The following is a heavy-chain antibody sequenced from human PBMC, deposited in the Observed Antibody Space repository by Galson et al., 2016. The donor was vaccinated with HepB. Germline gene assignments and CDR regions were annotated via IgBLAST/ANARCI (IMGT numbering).Heavy chain of an antibody. J-gene: IGHJ5*02. CDR1: GFTFRSYW. CDR3: AREGIGGFDP. Sequence: SLRLSCAASGFTFRSYWMSWVRQAPGKRLEWVANINQDGSEKDYVDSVKGRFTISRDNAKNSLYLQMNSLRAEDTAVYYCAREGIGGFDPWGQGTLVTVSS. CDR2: INQDGSEK. D-gene: IGHD3-16*01. V-gene: IGHV3-7*01.